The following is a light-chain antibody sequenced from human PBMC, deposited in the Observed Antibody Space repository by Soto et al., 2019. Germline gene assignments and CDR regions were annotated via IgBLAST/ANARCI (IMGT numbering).Light chain of an antibody. CDR3: SSYAGSNNL. CDR1: SSDVGGYNY. J-gene: IGLJ2*01. V-gene: IGLV2-8*01. Sequence: QSALTQPPSASGSPGQSVTISCTGTSSDVGGYNYVSWYQQHPGKAPKLIIYDVTKRPSGVPDRFSGSKSGNTASLTVSGLQAEDEADYYCSSYAGSNNLFGGGTKVTVL. CDR2: DVT.